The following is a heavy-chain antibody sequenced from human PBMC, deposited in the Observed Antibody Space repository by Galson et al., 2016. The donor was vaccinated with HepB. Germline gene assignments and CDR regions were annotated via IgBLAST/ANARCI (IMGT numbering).Heavy chain of an antibody. CDR2: IYSGGTT. D-gene: IGHD3-3*01. Sequence: SLRLSCAASGLTVSSNYMSWVRQAPGKGLEWVSVIYSGGTTYYADSVKGRFTLSRDNAKNTLYLQMHSLRAEDTAVYYCVRGSLGLRFFDYWGQGTLVTVSS. J-gene: IGHJ4*02. CDR3: VRGSLGLRFFDY. CDR1: GLTVSSNY. V-gene: IGHV3-66*01.